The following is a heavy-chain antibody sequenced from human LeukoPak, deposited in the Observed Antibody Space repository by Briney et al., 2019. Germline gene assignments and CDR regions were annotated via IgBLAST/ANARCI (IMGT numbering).Heavy chain of an antibody. CDR3: ARENVNRGSSWGYDYFGMDV. CDR1: GYTFTSSYD. CDR2: MNPYSGIT. Sequence: ASVKVSCKASGYTFTSSYDINWVRQAPGQGLEWMGWMNPYSGITGYPQKFQGRVTMTRDTSISTAYMELSSLTSEDTAVYFCARENVNRGSSWGYDYFGMDVWGQGTAVTVSS. D-gene: IGHD6-13*01. J-gene: IGHJ6*02. V-gene: IGHV1-8*01.